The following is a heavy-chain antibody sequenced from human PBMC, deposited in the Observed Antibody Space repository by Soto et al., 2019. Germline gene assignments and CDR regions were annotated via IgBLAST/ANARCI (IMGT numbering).Heavy chain of an antibody. V-gene: IGHV6-1*01. D-gene: IGHD1-26*01. J-gene: IGHJ4*01. CDR2: TYYRSKWYY. Sequence: SQTLSLTCAITGDSVSRNSAGWSWVRQSPSRGLEWRGRTYYRSKWYYEYAVSVRGRITINPDTSKNQYSLQLNSVTPEDTAVYFCARGEQYSGRIFDYWGQGTLVTVSS. CDR1: GDSVSRNSAG. CDR3: ARGEQYSGRIFDY.